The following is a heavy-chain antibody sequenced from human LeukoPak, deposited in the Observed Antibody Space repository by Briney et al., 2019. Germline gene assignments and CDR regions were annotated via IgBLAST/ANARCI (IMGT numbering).Heavy chain of an antibody. V-gene: IGHV1-18*01. CDR2: ISAYNGYT. D-gene: IGHD4-11*01. CDR3: ARDKAVTTERTQYFHH. CDR1: GYTFTNYG. J-gene: IGHJ1*01. Sequence: ASVKVSCKASGYTFTNYGVSWVRQAPGQGLEWMGWISAYNGYTNYAQKFQFRVTMTTDTSTSTAYMELRGLTSDDTAVYYRARDKAVTTERTQYFHHWGQGTLVTVSS.